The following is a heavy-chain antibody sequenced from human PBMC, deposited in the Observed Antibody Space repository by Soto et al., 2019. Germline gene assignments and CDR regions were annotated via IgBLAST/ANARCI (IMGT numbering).Heavy chain of an antibody. CDR1: GGSISSYY. D-gene: IGHD3-3*01. Sequence: SETLSLTCTVSGGSISSYYWSWIRQPPGKGLEWIGYIYYSGSTNYNPSLKSRVTISVDTSKNQFSLKLSSVTAADTAVYYCARTKATAYDFWSGYYQAEKYYFDYWGQGTLVTVSS. V-gene: IGHV4-59*01. CDR2: IYYSGST. J-gene: IGHJ4*02. CDR3: ARTKATAYDFWSGYYQAEKYYFDY.